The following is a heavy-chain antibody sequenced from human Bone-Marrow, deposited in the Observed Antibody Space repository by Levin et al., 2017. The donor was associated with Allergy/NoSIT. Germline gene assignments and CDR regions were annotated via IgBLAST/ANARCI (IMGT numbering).Heavy chain of an antibody. CDR2: IYTSGST. CDR3: AVMTTVTTLRDY. V-gene: IGHV4-4*07. Sequence: SETLSLTCTVSGGSISSYYWSWIRQPAGKGLEWIGRIYTSGSTNYNPSLKSRVTMSVDTSKNQFSLKLSSVTAADTAVYYCAVMTTVTTLRDYWGQGTLVTVSS. D-gene: IGHD4-17*01. CDR1: GGSISSYY. J-gene: IGHJ4*02.